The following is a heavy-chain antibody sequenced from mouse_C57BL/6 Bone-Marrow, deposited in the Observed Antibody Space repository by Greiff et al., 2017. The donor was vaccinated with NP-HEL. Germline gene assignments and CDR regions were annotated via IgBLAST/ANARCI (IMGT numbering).Heavy chain of an antibody. Sequence: QVQLKESGAELARPGASVKLSCKASGYTFKSYGISWVKQRTGQGLEWIGEIYPRSGNTYYPEKFKGQATLTADTSSNTAYMELRSLTSEDSAVYFCARFANMITTRRYYFDGGGKGTTLTVAS. D-gene: IGHD2-4*01. CDR2: IYPRSGNT. J-gene: IGHJ2*01. CDR3: ARFANMITTRRYYFDG. V-gene: IGHV1-81*01. CDR1: GYTFKSYG.